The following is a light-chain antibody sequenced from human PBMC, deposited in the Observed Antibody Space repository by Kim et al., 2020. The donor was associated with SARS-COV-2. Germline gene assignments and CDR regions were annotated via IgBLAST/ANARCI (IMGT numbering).Light chain of an antibody. V-gene: IGLV3-19*01. J-gene: IGLJ3*02. CDR3: NSRDNNGKVV. Sequence: VALGQTGTITCQGDSLRSYDASWYHQKAGQAPVLVIYGKNDRPSGIPDRFSGSRSENTASLTITGAQAEDAADYYCNSRDNNGKVVFGGGTQLTVL. CDR2: GKN. CDR1: SLRSYD.